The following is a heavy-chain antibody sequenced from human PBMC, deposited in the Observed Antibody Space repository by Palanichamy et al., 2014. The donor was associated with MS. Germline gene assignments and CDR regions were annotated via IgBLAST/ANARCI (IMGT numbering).Heavy chain of an antibody. CDR2: TNDSGGT. D-gene: IGHD4/OR15-4a*01. CDR3: ARDPLTITSYSYHLDV. J-gene: IGHJ6*02. V-gene: IGHV4-34*01. Sequence: QVQLQQWGAGLLKPSETLSLTCAVYGGSFSGYYWTWIRQSPGKGLEWIGETNDSGGTNYSPSLKSRVAMSVDTSKNQFSLKLTSVTAADTAVYYCARDPLTITSYSYHLDVWGQGTTVTVSS. CDR1: GGSFSGYY.